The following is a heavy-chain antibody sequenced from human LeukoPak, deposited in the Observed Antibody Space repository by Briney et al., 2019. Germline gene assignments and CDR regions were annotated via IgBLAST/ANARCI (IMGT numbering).Heavy chain of an antibody. J-gene: IGHJ5*02. Sequence: SETLSLTCAVYGGSFSGYYWSWIRQPPGKGLEWIGEINHSGSTNYNPSPKSRVTISVDTSKNQFSLKLSSVTAADTAVYYCARERFSRYSSSRSTGNWFDPWGLGTLVTVSS. CDR2: INHSGST. V-gene: IGHV4-34*01. D-gene: IGHD6-13*01. CDR3: ARERFSRYSSSRSTGNWFDP. CDR1: GGSFSGYY.